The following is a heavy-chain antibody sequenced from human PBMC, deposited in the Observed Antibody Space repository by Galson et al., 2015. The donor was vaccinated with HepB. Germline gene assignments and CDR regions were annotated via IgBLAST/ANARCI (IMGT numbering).Heavy chain of an antibody. CDR2: INPNSGGT. V-gene: IGHV1-2*02. CDR1: GYTFTGYY. J-gene: IGHJ5*02. D-gene: IGHD6-6*01. CDR3: ARGPRIAARPYNWFDP. Sequence: SVKVSCKASGYTFTGYYMHWVRQAPGQGLEWMGWINPNSGGTNYAQKFQGRVTMTRDTSISTAYMELSRLRSDDTAVYYCARGPRIAARPYNWFDPWGRGTLVTVSS.